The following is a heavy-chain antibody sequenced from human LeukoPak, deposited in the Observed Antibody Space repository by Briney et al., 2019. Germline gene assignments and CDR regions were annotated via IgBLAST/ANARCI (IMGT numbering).Heavy chain of an antibody. CDR3: ARDGRASSYDY. CDR2: IIPIFGPA. J-gene: IGHJ4*02. CDR1: RGTLSSYA. D-gene: IGHD6-13*01. V-gene: IGHV1-69*05. Sequence: ASVKVSCKASRGTLSSYAISWVRQAPGQGLEWMGGIIPIFGPANYAQKFQGRVTITTDDSTSTAYMELSSLRSEDTAVYYCARDGRASSYDYWGQGTLVTVSS.